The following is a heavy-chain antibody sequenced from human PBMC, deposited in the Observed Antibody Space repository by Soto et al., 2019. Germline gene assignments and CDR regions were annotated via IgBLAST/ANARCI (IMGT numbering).Heavy chain of an antibody. V-gene: IGHV5-51*01. Sequence: PGESLKISCKGSGYSFTSYWIGWVRQMPGKGLEWMGIIYPGDSDTRYSPSFQGQVTISADKSTSTAYMQWSRMKASDTAMYYCARSGDSSGYYYPDAFDIWGQGTMVTVSS. CDR3: ARSGDSSGYYYPDAFDI. D-gene: IGHD3-22*01. J-gene: IGHJ3*02. CDR1: GYSFTSYW. CDR2: IYPGDSDT.